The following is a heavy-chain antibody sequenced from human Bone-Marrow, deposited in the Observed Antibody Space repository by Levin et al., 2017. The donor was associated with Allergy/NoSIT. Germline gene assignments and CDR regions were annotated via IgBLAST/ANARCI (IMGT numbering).Heavy chain of an antibody. Sequence: SCAASGFTFSSYAMHWVRQAPGKGLEWVAVISYDGSNKYYADSVKGRFTISRDNSKNTLYLQMNSLRAEDTAVYYCASRDTKKYYFDYWGQGTLVTVSS. V-gene: IGHV3-30-3*01. J-gene: IGHJ4*02. CDR3: ASRDTKKYYFDY. D-gene: IGHD2-8*01. CDR2: ISYDGSNK. CDR1: GFTFSSYA.